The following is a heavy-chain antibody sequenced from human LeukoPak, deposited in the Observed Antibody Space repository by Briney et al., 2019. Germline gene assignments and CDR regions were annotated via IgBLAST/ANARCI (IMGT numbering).Heavy chain of an antibody. CDR3: ARVDGSADY. D-gene: IGHD3-22*01. V-gene: IGHV1-8*03. Sequence: ASVNVSFKASGYTFTRYDINWVRQATGQGLEWMGWMNPKSGNTGHAQKFQGRVTITRDTSISTVYMELSSLRSEDTAVYFCARVDGSADYWGQGTLVTVSS. J-gene: IGHJ4*02. CDR2: MNPKSGNT. CDR1: GYTFTRYD.